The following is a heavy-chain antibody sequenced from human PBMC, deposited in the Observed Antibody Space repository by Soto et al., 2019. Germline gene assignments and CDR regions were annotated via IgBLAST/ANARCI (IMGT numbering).Heavy chain of an antibody. CDR1: GGSISSGGYY. D-gene: IGHD2-21*02. Sequence: QVQLQESGPGLVKPSQTLSLTCTVSGGSISSGGYYWSWIRQHPGKGLEWIGYIYYSGSTYYNPALKSRVTISVDTSKNQFSLKLSSVTAADTAVYYCARVCGGDCHYGMDVWGQGTTGTVSS. CDR3: ARVCGGDCHYGMDV. J-gene: IGHJ6*02. CDR2: IYYSGST. V-gene: IGHV4-31*03.